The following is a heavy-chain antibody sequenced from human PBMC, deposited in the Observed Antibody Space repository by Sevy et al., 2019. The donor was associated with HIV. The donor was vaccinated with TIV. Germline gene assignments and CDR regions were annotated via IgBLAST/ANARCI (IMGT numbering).Heavy chain of an antibody. J-gene: IGHJ4*02. D-gene: IGHD1-26*01. CDR2: INPSGGST. Sequence: ASVKVSCKASGYTFTSYYMHWVRQAPGQGLEWMGIINPSGGSTNYAQYFQGRVIMTRDPSTSTFYMELSSLRSEDTAMYFCARSYSGSLYYFDYWGQGTLVTVSS. CDR1: GYTFTSYY. V-gene: IGHV1-46*01. CDR3: ARSYSGSLYYFDY.